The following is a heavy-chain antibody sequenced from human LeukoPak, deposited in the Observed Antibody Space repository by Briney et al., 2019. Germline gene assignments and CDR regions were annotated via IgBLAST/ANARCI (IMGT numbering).Heavy chain of an antibody. CDR1: GGSFSGYY. D-gene: IGHD6-6*01. CDR3: ARGEQLVAVFDY. Sequence: SETLSLTCAVYGGSFSGYYWSWIRQPPGKGLEWIGEINHSGSTNYNPSLKSRVTISVDTSKNQFSLKLSSVTAADTAVYYCARGEQLVAVFDYWGQGTLVTVSS. V-gene: IGHV4-34*01. CDR2: INHSGST. J-gene: IGHJ4*02.